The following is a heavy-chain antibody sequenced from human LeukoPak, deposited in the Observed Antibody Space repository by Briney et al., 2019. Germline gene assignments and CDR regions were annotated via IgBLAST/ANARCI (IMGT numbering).Heavy chain of an antibody. J-gene: IGHJ4*02. V-gene: IGHV1-69*13. CDR1: GGTFSSYA. CDR2: IIPIFGTA. CDR3: AREVDYGDYYFDY. Sequence: GASVKVSCKASGGTFSSYAISWVRQAPGQGLEWMGGIIPIFGTANYAQKFQGRVTITADESTSTAYMELSSLRSEDTAVYYCAREVDYGDYYFDYWGQGTLVTVSS. D-gene: IGHD4-17*01.